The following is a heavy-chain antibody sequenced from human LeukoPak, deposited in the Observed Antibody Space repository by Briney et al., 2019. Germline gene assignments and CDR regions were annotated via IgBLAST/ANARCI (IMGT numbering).Heavy chain of an antibody. D-gene: IGHD1-26*01. CDR1: GYTFTGYY. CDR2: INPNSGGT. V-gene: IGHV1-2*02. Sequence: ASVKVSCKASGYTFTGYYMHWVRQAPGQGLEWMGWINPNSGGTNYAQKFQGRVTMARDTSISTAYMELSRLRSDDTAVYYCARDMGGSYPFILAFDIWGQGTMVTVSS. J-gene: IGHJ3*02. CDR3: ARDMGGSYPFILAFDI.